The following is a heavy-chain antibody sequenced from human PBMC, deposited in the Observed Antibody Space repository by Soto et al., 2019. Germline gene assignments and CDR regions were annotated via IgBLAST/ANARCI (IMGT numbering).Heavy chain of an antibody. CDR3: ARHWHYYGSGGVHQQFDP. CDR2: IYYSGST. J-gene: IGHJ5*02. CDR1: GGSISSSSYY. V-gene: IGHV4-39*01. Sequence: SETLSLTCTVSGGSISSSSYYWGWIRQPPGKGLEWIGSIYYSGSTYYNPSLKSRVTISVDTSKNQFSLKLSSVTAADTAVYYCARHWHYYGSGGVHQQFDPWGQGTLVTVSS. D-gene: IGHD3-10*01.